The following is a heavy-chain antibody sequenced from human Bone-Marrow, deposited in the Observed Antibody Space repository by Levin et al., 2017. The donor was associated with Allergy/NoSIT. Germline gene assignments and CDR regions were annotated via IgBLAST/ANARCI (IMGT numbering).Heavy chain of an antibody. CDR1: GGSISSYY. CDR3: ARGASGFLDHFDY. CDR2: IYYSGST. Sequence: SETLSLTCTVSGGSISSYYWSWIRQPPGKGLEWIGYIYYSGSTNYNPSLKSRVTISVDTSKNQFSLKLSSVTAADTAVYYCARGASGFLDHFDYWGQGTLVTVSS. J-gene: IGHJ4*02. D-gene: IGHD5-12*01. V-gene: IGHV4-59*01.